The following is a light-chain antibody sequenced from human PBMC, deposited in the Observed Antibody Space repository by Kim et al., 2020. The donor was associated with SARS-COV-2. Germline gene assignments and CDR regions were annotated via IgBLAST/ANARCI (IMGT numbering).Light chain of an antibody. CDR3: EQYNNWPPWT. CDR1: QRVSSN. V-gene: IGKV3-15*01. CDR2: GAS. Sequence: SAGESATLPGSASQRVSSNLASYEQKPGHAPRVLIYGASTRATGIPAGFSGSGYVTKFTLTISSLQCEDFAVYYYEQYNNWPPWTFGKGTNVDIK. J-gene: IGKJ1*01.